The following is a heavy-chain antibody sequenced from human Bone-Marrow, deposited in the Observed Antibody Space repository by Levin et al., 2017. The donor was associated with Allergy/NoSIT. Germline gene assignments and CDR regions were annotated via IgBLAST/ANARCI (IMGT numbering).Heavy chain of an antibody. D-gene: IGHD6-19*01. V-gene: IGHV1-46*01. J-gene: IGHJ4*02. CDR3: AAVETTTDY. Sequence: ASVKVSCKASGYIFTSYYMYWVRQAPGQGLEWMGIIYPSGATTTYAQKFQGRVTMTRDTSTRKVYMELSSQRSEDTAVYYSAAVETTTDYWGQGTLVTVSS. CDR2: IYPSGATT. CDR1: GYIFTSYY.